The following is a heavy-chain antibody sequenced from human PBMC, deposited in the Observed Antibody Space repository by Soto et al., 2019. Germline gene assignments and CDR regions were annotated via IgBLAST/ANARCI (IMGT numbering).Heavy chain of an antibody. V-gene: IGHV3-49*03. Sequence: LSCTASGFTFGDYAMSWFIQAPGKGPERVGFIRSKAYGGTTEYAASVKGRFTISRDDSKSIAYLQMNSLKTEGTAVYYCTRVVGGCSSTSCYRWFDPWGQGTLVTVSS. CDR3: TRVVGGCSSTSCYRWFDP. CDR2: IRSKAYGGTT. J-gene: IGHJ5*02. CDR1: GFTFGDYA. D-gene: IGHD2-2*01.